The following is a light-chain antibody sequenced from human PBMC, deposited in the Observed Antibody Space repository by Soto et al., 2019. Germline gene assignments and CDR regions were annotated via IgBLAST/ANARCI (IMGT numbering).Light chain of an antibody. Sequence: QSVLTQPPSVSAAPGQKVTISCSGSSSNIGNNYVSWYQQLPGTAPKLLIYDSNKRPSGIPDRFSGSNSGTSATLGITGLQTGDEAGYYCGTWVNSLSAVVFGGGTKLTVL. CDR3: GTWVNSLSAVV. CDR2: DSN. J-gene: IGLJ3*02. CDR1: SSNIGNNY. V-gene: IGLV1-51*01.